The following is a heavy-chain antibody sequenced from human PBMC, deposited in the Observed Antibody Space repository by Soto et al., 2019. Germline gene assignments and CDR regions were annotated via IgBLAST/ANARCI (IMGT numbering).Heavy chain of an antibody. D-gene: IGHD2-8*01. J-gene: IGHJ6*02. V-gene: IGHV1-69*13. Sequence: SVKVSCKASGGTFSSYAISWVRQAPGQGLEWMGGIIPIFGTANYAQKFQGRVTITADESTSTAYMELSSLRSEDTAVYYCARWNGDCTNGVCYNYYYYGMDVWGQGTTVTVSS. CDR2: IIPIFGTA. CDR3: ARWNGDCTNGVCYNYYYYGMDV. CDR1: GGTFSSYA.